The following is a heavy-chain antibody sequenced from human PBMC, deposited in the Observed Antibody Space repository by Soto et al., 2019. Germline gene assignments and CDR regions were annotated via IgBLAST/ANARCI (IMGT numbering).Heavy chain of an antibody. CDR2: INPNSGGT. Sequence: ASVKLSCKASGYTFTGYYMHWVRRAPGQGLEWMGWINPNSGGTNYAQKFQGWVTMTRDTSISTAYMELSRLRSDDTAVYYCASGAYGSGSYYNHGMDVWGQGTTVTVYS. D-gene: IGHD3-10*01. CDR1: GYTFTGYY. J-gene: IGHJ6*02. V-gene: IGHV1-2*04. CDR3: ASGAYGSGSYYNHGMDV.